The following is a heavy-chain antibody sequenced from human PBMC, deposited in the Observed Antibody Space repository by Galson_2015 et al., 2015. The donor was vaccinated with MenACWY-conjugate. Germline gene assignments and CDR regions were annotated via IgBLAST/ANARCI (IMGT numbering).Heavy chain of an antibody. CDR1: GFSFSDYV. CDR2: ISGDGRRL. CDR3: VRENTDWVFDY. J-gene: IGHJ4*02. Sequence: SLRLSCAASGFSFSDYVMYWLRHTPGHGLEYVSAISGDGRRLFYADSVTGRFAISGDNSRNLVFLHLNDLGTGDTGLYYCVRENTDWVFDYWGQGTLVTVSS. V-gene: IGHV3-64D*09. D-gene: IGHD3-9*01.